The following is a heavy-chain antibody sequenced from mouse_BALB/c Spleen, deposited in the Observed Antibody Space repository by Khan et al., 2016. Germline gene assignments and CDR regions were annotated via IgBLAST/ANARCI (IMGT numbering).Heavy chain of an antibody. J-gene: IGHJ3*01. CDR3: ARSVTGTWFAY. CDR2: IDPANGNT. CDR1: GFNIKDTY. V-gene: IGHV14-3*02. Sequence: VQLQQSGAELVKPGASVKLSCTASGFNIKDTYMHWVKQRPEQGLEWIGRIDPANGNTKYDPKLQGKATITADTSSNTAYLQLSSLTSEDTAVYYCARSVTGTWFAYWGQGTLVTVSA. D-gene: IGHD4-1*01.